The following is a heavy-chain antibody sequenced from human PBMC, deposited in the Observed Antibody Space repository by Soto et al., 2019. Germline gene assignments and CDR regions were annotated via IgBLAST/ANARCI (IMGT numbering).Heavy chain of an antibody. D-gene: IGHD2-15*01. V-gene: IGHV1-69*02. J-gene: IGHJ4*02. CDR3: ARDKGYCSDTSCPDFDY. Sequence: QVQLVQSGAEVKKPGSSVKVSCKASGGTLSSYTFSWVRQAPGQGLEWMGRVIPNLGVTNDAKKFQGRFTSVVESSTSTDHMERNSLRYEDTAVYYCARDKGYCSDTSCPDFDYWGQGTLVTVSS. CDR2: VIPNLGVT. CDR1: GGTLSSYT.